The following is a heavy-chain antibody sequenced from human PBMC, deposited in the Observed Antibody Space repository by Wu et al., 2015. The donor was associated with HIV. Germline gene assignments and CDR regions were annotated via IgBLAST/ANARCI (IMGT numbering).Heavy chain of an antibody. CDR2: INPNSGGT. CDR3: ATVGPYSSSWYDGEEYFQH. Sequence: VQLVQSGAEVKKPGASVKVSCKASGYTFTGYYMHWVRQAPGQGLEWMGWINPNSGGTNYAQKFQGRVTMTRDTSISTAYMELSRLRSDDTAVYYCATVGPYSSSWYDGEEYFQHWGQGTLVTVSS. CDR1: GYTFTGYY. V-gene: IGHV1-2*02. D-gene: IGHD6-13*01. J-gene: IGHJ1*01.